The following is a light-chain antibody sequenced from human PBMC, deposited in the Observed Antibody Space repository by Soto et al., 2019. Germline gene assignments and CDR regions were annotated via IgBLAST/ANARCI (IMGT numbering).Light chain of an antibody. CDR3: QQRSNWPPYT. V-gene: IGKV3-11*01. CDR1: QSVSSY. Sequence: EIVLTQSPATLSLSPGERATLSCRASQSVSSYLAWYQQKPGQAPRLLIYDASNRATGIPARFSGSGSGTDFTPTISGPELEDFAVDYCQQRSNWPPYTFGQGTKLEIK. CDR2: DAS. J-gene: IGKJ2*01.